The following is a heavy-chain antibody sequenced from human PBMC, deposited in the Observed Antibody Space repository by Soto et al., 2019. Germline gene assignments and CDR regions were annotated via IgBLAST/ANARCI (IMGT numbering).Heavy chain of an antibody. V-gene: IGHV5-51*01. Sequence: GESRKISCKGSGYSFSSNAIAWVRQKPGKGLEWMGLIYPGDSDIRYSPSFEGQVTISADRSISTAYLQLGSLKASDTAMYYCARSQALDYWGQGTLVTVSS. CDR3: ARSQALDY. CDR2: IYPGDSDI. J-gene: IGHJ4*02. CDR1: GYSFSSNA.